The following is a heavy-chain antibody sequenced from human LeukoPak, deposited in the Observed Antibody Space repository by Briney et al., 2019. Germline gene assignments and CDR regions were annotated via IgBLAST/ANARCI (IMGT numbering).Heavy chain of an antibody. D-gene: IGHD6-13*01. CDR2: ISGSGGT. Sequence: ETGGSLRLSCAASGFTFSSYAMNWVRQAPGKGLEWVSAISGSGGTYYADSVKGRFTISRDNSKNTLYLQMNNLRAEDTAIYYCAKKGLASAGRPPYFGYWGQGALVTVPS. J-gene: IGHJ4*02. CDR1: GFTFSSYA. V-gene: IGHV3-23*01. CDR3: AKKGLASAGRPPYFGY.